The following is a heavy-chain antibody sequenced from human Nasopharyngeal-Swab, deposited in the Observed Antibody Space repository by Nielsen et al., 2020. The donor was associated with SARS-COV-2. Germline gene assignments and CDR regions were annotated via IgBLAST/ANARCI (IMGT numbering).Heavy chain of an antibody. V-gene: IGHV3-15*01. CDR3: TTVRFHCSSTGCYRWFDP. Sequence: WIRQPPGKGLEWVGRIKSKTDGGTTDYAAPVKGRFTISRDDSKNTLYLRMNSLKTEDTAVYYCTTVRFHCSSTGCYRWFDPWGQGTLVTVSS. D-gene: IGHD2-2*01. CDR2: IKSKTDGGTT. J-gene: IGHJ5*02.